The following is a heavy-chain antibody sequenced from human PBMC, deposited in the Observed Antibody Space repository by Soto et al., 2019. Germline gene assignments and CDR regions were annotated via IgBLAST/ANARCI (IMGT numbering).Heavy chain of an antibody. CDR2: IKSKTDGGTT. J-gene: IGHJ6*02. Sequence: GGSLRLSCAASGFTFSNAWMNWVRQAPGKGLEWVGRIKSKTDGGTTDYAAPVKGRFTISRDDSKNTLYLQMNSLKTEDTAVYYCTTALSHDFWSGTSLPTYYYYYYGMDVWGQGTTVTVSS. V-gene: IGHV3-15*07. CDR3: TTALSHDFWSGTSLPTYYYYYYGMDV. D-gene: IGHD3-3*01. CDR1: GFTFSNAW.